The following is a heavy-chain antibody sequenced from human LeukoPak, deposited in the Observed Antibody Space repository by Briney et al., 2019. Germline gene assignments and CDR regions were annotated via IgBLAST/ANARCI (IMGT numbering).Heavy chain of an antibody. J-gene: IGHJ3*02. V-gene: IGHV3-74*01. CDR3: VSLVVTADLTFDI. Sequence: GGPLRLSCAASGFTFSSYGMHWVRQAPGKGLVWVSRVDGDGSGASYADFVRGRFTISRDNAKDTLYLQMNSLRAEDTAVYYCVSLVVTADLTFDIWGQGTMVTVSS. CDR1: GFTFSSYG. D-gene: IGHD2-21*02. CDR2: VDGDGSGA.